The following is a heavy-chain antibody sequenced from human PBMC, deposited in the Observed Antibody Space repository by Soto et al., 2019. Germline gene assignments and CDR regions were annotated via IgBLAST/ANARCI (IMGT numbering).Heavy chain of an antibody. J-gene: IGHJ5*02. D-gene: IGHD3-10*01. CDR1: GASVTTGGYF. V-gene: IGHV4-31*03. CDR3: AVHRATPGVALSNWFGP. CDR2: IHSRGST. Sequence: QVHLQESGPGQVRPSQTLSLTCTVSGASVTTGGYFWTWLRQHPGKGPEWIGYIHSRGSTSYNPXFQSRLSMSLDXSXTXXPLTLASVTAADTAVYYCAVHRATPGVALSNWFGPWGQGSLVTVSS.